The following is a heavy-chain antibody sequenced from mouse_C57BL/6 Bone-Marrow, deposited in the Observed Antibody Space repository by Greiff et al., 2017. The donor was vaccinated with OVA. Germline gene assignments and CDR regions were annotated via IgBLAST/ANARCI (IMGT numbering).Heavy chain of an antibody. Sequence: EVKLQESGPVLVKPGASVKMSCKASGYTFTDYYMNWVKQSHGKSLEWIGVINHYNGGTSYNQKFKGQATLTVDKSSSTAYLELNSLTSEDSAVYYCARDDYDDAWFSYWGEGTLVTVSA. CDR2: INHYNGGT. V-gene: IGHV1-19*01. D-gene: IGHD2-4*01. CDR3: ARDDYDDAWFSY. J-gene: IGHJ3*01. CDR1: GYTFTDYY.